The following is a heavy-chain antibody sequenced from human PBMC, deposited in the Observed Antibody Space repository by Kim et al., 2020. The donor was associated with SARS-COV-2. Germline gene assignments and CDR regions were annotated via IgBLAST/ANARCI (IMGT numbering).Heavy chain of an antibody. CDR2: VSGSGGNT. CDR1: GFTFNNFA. CDR3: AKWLGHTFMAFDY. Sequence: GGSLRLSCAASGFTFNNFAMNWVRQAPGKGLEWVSAVSGSGGNTYSGDSVKGRFTISRDNSKNTLYLQMNSLRVEDTAIYFCAKWLGHTFMAFDYWGQGALVTVSS. D-gene: IGHD6-19*01. V-gene: IGHV3-23*01. J-gene: IGHJ4*02.